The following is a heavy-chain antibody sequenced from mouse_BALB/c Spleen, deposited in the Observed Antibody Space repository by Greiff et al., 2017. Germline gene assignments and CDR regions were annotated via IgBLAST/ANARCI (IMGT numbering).Heavy chain of an antibody. CDR3: ASTTVVAHYYAMDY. D-gene: IGHD1-1*01. CDR2: ISSGGSYT. CDR1: GFTFSSYA. Sequence: EVKLVESGGGLVKPGGSLKLSCAASGFTFSSYAMSWVRQTPEKRLEWVATISSGGSYTYYPDSVKGRFTISRDNAKNTLYLQMSSLRSEDTAMYYCASTTVVAHYYAMDYWGQGTSVTVSS. J-gene: IGHJ4*01. V-gene: IGHV5-9-3*01.